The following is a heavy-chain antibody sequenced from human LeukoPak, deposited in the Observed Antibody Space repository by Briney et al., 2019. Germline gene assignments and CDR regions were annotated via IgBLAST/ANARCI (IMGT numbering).Heavy chain of an antibody. Sequence: SVKVSCKASGGTFSSYAISWVRQAPGQGLEWMGGIIPIFGTANYAQKFQGRVTITTDESTSTAYMELSSLRSEDTAVYYCARGAGTRHHSYDYWGQGTLVTVSS. CDR2: IIPIFGTA. V-gene: IGHV1-69*05. D-gene: IGHD3/OR15-3a*01. CDR1: GGTFSSYA. CDR3: ARGAGTRHHSYDY. J-gene: IGHJ4*02.